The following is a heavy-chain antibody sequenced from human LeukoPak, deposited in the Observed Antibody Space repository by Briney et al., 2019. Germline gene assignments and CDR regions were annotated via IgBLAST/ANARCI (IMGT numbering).Heavy chain of an antibody. V-gene: IGHV4-34*01. J-gene: IGHJ6*03. CDR1: GGFFSVFY. D-gene: IGHD6-13*01. CDR2: INHSGST. CDR3: ARLGWQQYYYYYYDMDV. Sequence: SETLSLTCAVYGGFFSVFYWSWIRQPPGKGLEWIGEINHSGSTNYNPSLKSRVTISVDTSKNQFSLKLSSVTAADTAVYYCARLGWQQYYYYYYDMDVWGKGTTVTVSS.